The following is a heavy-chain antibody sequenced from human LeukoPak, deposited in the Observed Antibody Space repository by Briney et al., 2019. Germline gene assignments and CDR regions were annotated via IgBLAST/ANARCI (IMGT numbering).Heavy chain of an antibody. CDR2: ISSSSSYI. CDR1: GFTFSSYS. D-gene: IGHD6-13*01. Sequence: GGSLRLSCAASGFTFSSYSLNWVRQAQGKGLEGVSSISSSSSYIYYADSVKGRFTISRDNAENSLYLQMNSLRAEDTAVYSCARGAGPYYYHYMDVWGKGTTVTVSS. CDR3: ARGAGPYYYHYMDV. V-gene: IGHV3-21*06. J-gene: IGHJ6*03.